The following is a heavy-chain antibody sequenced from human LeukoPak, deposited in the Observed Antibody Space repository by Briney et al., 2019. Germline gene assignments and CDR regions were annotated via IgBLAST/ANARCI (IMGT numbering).Heavy chain of an antibody. CDR2: ISSSGSTI. CDR1: RFTFGSYW. CDR3: ARAVAVDY. Sequence: GGALRLSCAASRFTFGSYWMNWVRQAPGKGLEWVSYISSSGSTIYYADSVKGRFTISRDNAKNSLYLQMNSLRAEDTAVYYCARAVAVDYWGQGTLVTVSS. D-gene: IGHD6-19*01. V-gene: IGHV3-48*03. J-gene: IGHJ4*02.